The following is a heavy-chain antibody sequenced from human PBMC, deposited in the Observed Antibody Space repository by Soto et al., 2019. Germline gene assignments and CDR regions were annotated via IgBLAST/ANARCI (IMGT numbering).Heavy chain of an antibody. CDR3: ARHLTSYYYDSSGSYYFDY. CDR1: GGSISSSSYY. CDR2: IYYSGST. D-gene: IGHD3-22*01. J-gene: IGHJ4*02. Sequence: SETLSLTCTVSGGSISSSSYYWGWIRQPPGKGLEWIGSIYYSGSTYYNPSLKSRVTISVDTSKNQFSLKLSSVTAADTAVYYCARHLTSYYYDSSGSYYFDYWGQGTLVTVSS. V-gene: IGHV4-39*01.